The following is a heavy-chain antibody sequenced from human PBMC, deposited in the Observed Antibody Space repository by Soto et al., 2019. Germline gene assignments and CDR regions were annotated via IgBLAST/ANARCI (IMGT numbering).Heavy chain of an antibody. V-gene: IGHV3-33*01. CDR2: IVSDGGAK. CDR3: ARDDAFGNENGFDI. Sequence: ESGGGVVQPGMSLRLSCAASAFPFSTYGFHWVRQAPGKGLEWLAVIVSDGGAKYHADSVEGRFTISRDNSKDTLYLQMNSLRAEDTAVYYCARDDAFGNENGFDIWGQGTMVTVSS. J-gene: IGHJ3*02. D-gene: IGHD1-1*01. CDR1: AFPFSTYG.